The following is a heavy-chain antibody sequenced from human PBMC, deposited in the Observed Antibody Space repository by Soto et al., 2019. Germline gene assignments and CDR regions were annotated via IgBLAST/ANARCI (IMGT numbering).Heavy chain of an antibody. CDR3: ARAPTYYYDSSGPKFDY. V-gene: IGHV4-59*08. CDR1: GVSISNYY. CDR2: IYFSGST. J-gene: IGHJ4*02. D-gene: IGHD3-22*01. Sequence: SETLSLTCTVSGVSISNYYWSWIRQPPGKGLEWIGYIYFSGSTYYNPSLKSRVTISVDTSKNQFSLKLSSVTAADTAVYYCARAPTYYYDSSGPKFDYWGQGTLVTVSS.